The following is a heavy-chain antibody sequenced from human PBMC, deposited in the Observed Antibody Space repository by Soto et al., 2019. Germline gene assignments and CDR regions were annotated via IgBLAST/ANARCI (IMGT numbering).Heavy chain of an antibody. J-gene: IGHJ6*02. V-gene: IGHV4-31*03. CDR3: AREGAAPYYYYGMDV. D-gene: IGHD6-6*01. CDR2: IYYSGST. Sequence: QVQLQESGPGLVKPSQTLSLTCTVSGGSISSGGYFWSWIRQHPGKGLEWIGFIYYSGSTYYNPSLKRRVTISVYTSKNQFSRKLSSVTAADTAVYYCAREGAAPYYYYGMDVWGQGTTVTVSS. CDR1: GGSISSGGYF.